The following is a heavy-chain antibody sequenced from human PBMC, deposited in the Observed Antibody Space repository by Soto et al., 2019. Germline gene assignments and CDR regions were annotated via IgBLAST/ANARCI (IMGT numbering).Heavy chain of an antibody. CDR2: VNYIGNT. V-gene: IGHV4-59*07. J-gene: IGHJ4*02. Sequence: SDTLSLTFTVSGGAISTNYWTWFRQCPGKTLEWIGYVNYIGNTNYNPSLKSRVTISVDTSKNQFSLELGSVTAADKAVYFCARMERSTDRMSVYYFDSWGQGTLVTVSS. CDR3: ARMERSTDRMSVYYFDS. D-gene: IGHD4-4*01. CDR1: GGAISTNY.